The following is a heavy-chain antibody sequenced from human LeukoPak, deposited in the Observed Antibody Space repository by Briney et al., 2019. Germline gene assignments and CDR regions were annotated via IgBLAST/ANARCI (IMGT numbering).Heavy chain of an antibody. CDR1: GGTFSSYA. CDR3: ARDGYNNYFDS. Sequence: GSSVKVSCKASGGTFSSYAISWVRQAPGQGLEWMGRIIPIFGIANYAQKFQGRVTITADKSTSTAYMELSSLRSEDAAVYYCARDGYNNYFDSWGQGTLVTVSS. J-gene: IGHJ4*02. CDR2: IIPIFGIA. D-gene: IGHD5-24*01. V-gene: IGHV1-69*04.